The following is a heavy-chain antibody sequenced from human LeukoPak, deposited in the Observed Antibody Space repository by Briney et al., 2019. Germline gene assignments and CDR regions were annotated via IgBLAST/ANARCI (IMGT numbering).Heavy chain of an antibody. D-gene: IGHD3-10*01. CDR1: GGSISSGGYS. V-gene: IGHV4-30-2*01. J-gene: IGHJ4*02. CDR3: ARVYGSEVDY. Sequence: SETLSLTCAVSGGSISSGGYSWSWIRQPPGKGLEWIGYIYHSGSTYCNPSLKSRVTISVDRSKNQFSLKLSSVTAADTAVYYCARVYGSEVDYWGQGTLATVSS. CDR2: IYHSGST.